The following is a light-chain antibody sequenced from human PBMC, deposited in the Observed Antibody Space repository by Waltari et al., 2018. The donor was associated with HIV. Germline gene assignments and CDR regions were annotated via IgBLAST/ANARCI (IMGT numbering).Light chain of an antibody. Sequence: EIVLTQSPGPLSLSPGERATLSGRASESVSSSYLAWYQQKPGQAPRLLIYGASTRATDIPDRFSGSGSGTDFTLTISRLEPEDFAVYFCQLYSASITFGQGTRLEIK. CDR3: QLYSASIT. CDR1: ESVSSSY. J-gene: IGKJ5*01. CDR2: GAS. V-gene: IGKV3-20*01.